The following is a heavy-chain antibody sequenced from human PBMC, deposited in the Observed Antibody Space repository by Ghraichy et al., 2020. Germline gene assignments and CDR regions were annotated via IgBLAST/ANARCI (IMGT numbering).Heavy chain of an antibody. CDR2: ISSNGGST. CDR3: SRDRVAGRGLHDTFDI. J-gene: IGHJ3*02. V-gene: IGHV3-64D*06. Sequence: GGSLRLSCSASGFTFSSYTMLWVRQAPGKGLEYVSVISSNGGSTHYADSVKGRFTISRDNSKNTLYLQMSGLRAEDTAVYFCSRDRVAGRGLHDTFDIWGQGTMVTVSS. D-gene: IGHD6-13*01. CDR1: GFTFSSYT.